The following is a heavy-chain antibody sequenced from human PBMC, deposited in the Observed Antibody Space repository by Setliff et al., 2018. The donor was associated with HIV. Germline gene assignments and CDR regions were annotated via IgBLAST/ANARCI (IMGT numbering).Heavy chain of an antibody. V-gene: IGHV3-48*03. D-gene: IGHD3-10*01. Sequence: GSLRLSCGGSGFTLSNYEVNWVRQAPGKGLEWVSYISSSGSTIYYADSVKGRFTTSRDNSKNTVFLQMNSLRAEDTAIYYCTIGHYRSGWGQGTQVTVSS. CDR2: ISSSGSTI. CDR1: GFTLSNYE. CDR3: TIGHYRSG. J-gene: IGHJ4*02.